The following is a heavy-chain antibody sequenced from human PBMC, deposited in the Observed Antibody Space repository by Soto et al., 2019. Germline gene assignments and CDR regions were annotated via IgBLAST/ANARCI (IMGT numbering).Heavy chain of an antibody. Sequence: ESGGGVVQSGRSLTLSCAASGFSLRTYGMQWLRRAPGKGLEWVAFIWYDGTKKFYANSMKGRSTISKDNSNNILYLQMSGLRAEDTAVYYCARDVVTAVAGSVNWFDPWGQGTLVTVSS. CDR3: ARDVVTAVAGSVNWFDP. D-gene: IGHD6-19*01. J-gene: IGHJ5*02. CDR2: IWYDGTKK. CDR1: GFSLRTYG. V-gene: IGHV3-33*01.